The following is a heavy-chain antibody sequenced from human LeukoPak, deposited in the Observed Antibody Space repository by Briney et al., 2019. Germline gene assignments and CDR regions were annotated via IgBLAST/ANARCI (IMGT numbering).Heavy chain of an antibody. V-gene: IGHV3-21*01. J-gene: IGHJ4*02. Sequence: GGSLRLSCAASGFTFSSYSMTWVRQAPGKGLEWVSSISSSSSYIYYADSVKGRFTISRDNAKNSLYLQMNSLRAEDTAVYYCAKDYDFWSGSESGYYFDYWGQGALVTVSS. CDR3: AKDYDFWSGSESGYYFDY. CDR2: ISSSSSYI. D-gene: IGHD3-3*01. CDR1: GFTFSSYS.